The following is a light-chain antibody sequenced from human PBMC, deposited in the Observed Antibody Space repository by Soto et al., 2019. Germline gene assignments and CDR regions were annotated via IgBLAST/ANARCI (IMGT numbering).Light chain of an antibody. Sequence: QSVLTQSPSASASLGASVKLTCTLSSGHSSYAIAWHQQQPEKGPRYLMKLNSDGSHSKGDGIPDRFSGSSSGAERYLTISNLQSEDEADYYCQTWGTGMVFGGGTQLTVL. CDR2: LNSDGSH. J-gene: IGLJ2*01. CDR1: SGHSSYA. CDR3: QTWGTGMV. V-gene: IGLV4-69*01.